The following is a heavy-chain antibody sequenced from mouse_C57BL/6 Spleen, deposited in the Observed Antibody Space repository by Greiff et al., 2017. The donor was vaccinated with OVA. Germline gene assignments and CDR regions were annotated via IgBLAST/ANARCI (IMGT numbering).Heavy chain of an antibody. CDR1: GYTFTDYY. J-gene: IGHJ3*01. CDR2: INPNNGGT. V-gene: IGHV1-26*01. Sequence: VQLQQSGPELVKPGASVKISCKASGYTFTDYYMNWVKQSHGKSLEWIGDINPNNGGTSYNQKFKGKATLTVDKSSSTAYMALRSLTSEDSAVYYCAGYDGSTFAYWGQGTLVTVSA. CDR3: AGYDGSTFAY. D-gene: IGHD2-3*01.